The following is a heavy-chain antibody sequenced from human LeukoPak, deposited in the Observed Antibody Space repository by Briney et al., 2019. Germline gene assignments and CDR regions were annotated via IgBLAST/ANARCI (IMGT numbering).Heavy chain of an antibody. CDR1: GYTFTEYA. J-gene: IGHJ4*02. CDR3: ARGGPNRSGWTLDY. Sequence: APVKVSCKASGYTFTEYAMHWVRLAPGHGLEWMGWINADSGNTESSQRFQGRLSITWDTCATTAYMELSSLTSEDTAVYYCARGGPNRSGWTLDYWGPGTLVTVSS. CDR2: INADSGNT. D-gene: IGHD6-19*01. V-gene: IGHV1-3*01.